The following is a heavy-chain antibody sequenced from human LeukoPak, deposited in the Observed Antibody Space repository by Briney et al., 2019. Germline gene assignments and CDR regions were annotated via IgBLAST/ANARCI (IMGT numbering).Heavy chain of an antibody. D-gene: IGHD2-15*01. J-gene: IGHJ5*02. CDR1: GFTFRNYW. CDR2: IKPDGSDR. V-gene: IGHV3-7*01. Sequence: PGGSLRLSCAASGFTFRNYWMNWVRQAPGNGLEWVANIKPDGSDRYYVDSVKGRFTISRDNVENSVFLQMNSLRAEDTAVYYCASQIRATASTQVSWGQGTLVTVSS. CDR3: ASQIRATASTQVS.